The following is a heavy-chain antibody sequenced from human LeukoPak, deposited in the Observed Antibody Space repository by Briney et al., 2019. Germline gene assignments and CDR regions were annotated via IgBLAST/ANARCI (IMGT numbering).Heavy chain of an antibody. Sequence: SETLSLTCAVYGGSFSGYYWSWIRQPPGKGLDWIGEISHTGNTNYNPSLRSRVTISVDTSKSQLSLKLSSVTAADTAVYFCARGLHYYYYMDVWGTGTTVTVSS. CDR2: ISHTGNT. J-gene: IGHJ6*03. CDR3: ARGLHYYYYMDV. V-gene: IGHV4-34*01. CDR1: GGSFSGYY.